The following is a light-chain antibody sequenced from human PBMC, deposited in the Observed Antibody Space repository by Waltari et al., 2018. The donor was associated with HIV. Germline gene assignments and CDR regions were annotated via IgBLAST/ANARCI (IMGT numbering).Light chain of an antibody. CDR3: GTWDSSLSAGV. CDR1: TSTIVNHD. V-gene: IGLV1-51*01. J-gene: IGLJ2*01. Sequence: QSVLTQPPSVSAAPGQKVTIPCSALTSTIVNHDVSWYQQRQGSDPTLLSYDNNKRPAGIPDRCSGSKSGTSATLGITGLQTGDEADYYCGTWDSSLSAGVFGGGTKVTVL. CDR2: DNN.